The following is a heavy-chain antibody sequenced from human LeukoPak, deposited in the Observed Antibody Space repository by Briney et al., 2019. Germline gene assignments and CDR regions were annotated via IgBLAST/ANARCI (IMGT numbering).Heavy chain of an antibody. V-gene: IGHV1-69*05. CDR3: ARAVAYYYGSGSYWFDP. J-gene: IGHJ5*02. CDR2: IIPIFGTV. D-gene: IGHD3-10*01. Sequence: SVKVSCRASGGTFSSYAISWVRQAPGQGLEWMGRIIPIFGTVNYAQKFQGRVTITTDESTSTAYMELSSLRSEDTAVYYCARAVAYYYGSGSYWFDPWGQGTLVTVSS. CDR1: GGTFSSYA.